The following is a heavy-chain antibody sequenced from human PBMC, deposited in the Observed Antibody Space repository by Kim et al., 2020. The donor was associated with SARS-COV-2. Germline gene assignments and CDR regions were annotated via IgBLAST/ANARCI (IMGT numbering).Heavy chain of an antibody. CDR3: AKVSYYDSSGYLDY. CDR2: ISGSGGST. CDR1: GFTFSSYA. Sequence: GGSLRLSCAASGFTFSSYAMSWVRQAPGKGLEWVSAISGSGGSTYYADSVKGRFTISRDNSKNTLYLQMNSLRAEDTAVYYCAKVSYYDSSGYLDYWGQGTLVTVSS. V-gene: IGHV3-23*01. J-gene: IGHJ4*02. D-gene: IGHD3-22*01.